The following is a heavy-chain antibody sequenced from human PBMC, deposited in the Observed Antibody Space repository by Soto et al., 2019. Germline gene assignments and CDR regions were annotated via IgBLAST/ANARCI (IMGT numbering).Heavy chain of an antibody. V-gene: IGHV1-46*03. CDR2: INPSGGST. D-gene: IGHD3-9*01. J-gene: IGHJ5*02. CDR1: GYTFTSYY. CDR3: ARDQLGGVTIFSTAWFDP. Sequence: ASVKVSCKASGYTFTSYYMHWVRQAPGQGLEWMGIINPSGGSTSYAQKFQGRVTMTRDTSTSTVYMELSSLRSEDTAVYYGARDQLGGVTIFSTAWFDPWGQGTLVTVSS.